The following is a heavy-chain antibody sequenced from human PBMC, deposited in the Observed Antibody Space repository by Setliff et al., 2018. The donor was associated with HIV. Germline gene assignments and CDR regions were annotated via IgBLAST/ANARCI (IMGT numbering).Heavy chain of an antibody. CDR3: ARTVKTTLGDLLSPYYYYMDL. CDR2: ISAYNGNT. D-gene: IGHD3-16*01. V-gene: IGHV1-18*01. Sequence: ASVKVSCKASGYTFTSYGISWVRQAPGQGLEWMGWISAYNGNTNYAQKLQGRVTVTTDTSTSTAYMELRNLRSNDSAVYYCARTVKTTLGDLLSPYYYYMDLWGKGTTVTVSS. J-gene: IGHJ6*03. CDR1: GYTFTSYG.